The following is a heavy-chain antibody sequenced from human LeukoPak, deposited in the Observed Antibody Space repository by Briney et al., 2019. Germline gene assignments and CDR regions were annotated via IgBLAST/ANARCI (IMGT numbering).Heavy chain of an antibody. V-gene: IGHV1-46*01. D-gene: IGHD2-2*01. CDR1: GYTFSTYY. Sequence: ASVKVSCKASGYTFSTYYVHWVRQAPGQGLEWMGIINPSDGSISYAQKFQGRVTMTRDTSTSTVYMEVSSLRSEDTAVYYCARAALGFCISPSRYPGYWRRGTLDSVSS. J-gene: IGHJ4*02. CDR3: ARAALGFCISPSRYPGY. CDR2: INPSDGSI.